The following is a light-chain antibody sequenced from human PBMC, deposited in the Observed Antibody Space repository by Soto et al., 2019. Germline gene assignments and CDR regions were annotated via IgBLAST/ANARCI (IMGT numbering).Light chain of an antibody. CDR2: GAS. V-gene: IGKV3-20*01. Sequence: EIVLTHSPGTLSLSPGERATLSCRASQSVSRYLAWYQQKPGQAPRVLIYGASSRATGIPDRFSGSGSGTDFTLTISRLEPEDFAVYYCQHYGSSPWTFGQGTKVEIK. J-gene: IGKJ1*01. CDR3: QHYGSSPWT. CDR1: QSVSRY.